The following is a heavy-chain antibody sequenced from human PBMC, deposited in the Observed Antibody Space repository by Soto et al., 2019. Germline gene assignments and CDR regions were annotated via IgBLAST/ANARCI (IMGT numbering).Heavy chain of an antibody. V-gene: IGHV2-26*01. CDR2: IDSSGEK. CDR3: ARRHLAVAVSPGFDP. CDR1: GLSITDSEMG. J-gene: IGHJ5*02. D-gene: IGHD6-19*01. Sequence: QVTLKESGPVLVKPTETLTLRCTVSGLSITDSEMGVSWIRQPPGQPLEWLAHIDSSGEKSYRTFLKSRLANSKDTTKSQIVRTMTNTDPADTATYYCARRHLAVAVSPGFDPWGQGIPVTDSS.